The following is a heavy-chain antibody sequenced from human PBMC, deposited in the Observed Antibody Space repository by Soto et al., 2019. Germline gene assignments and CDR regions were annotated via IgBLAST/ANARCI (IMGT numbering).Heavy chain of an antibody. CDR1: GFTFSSYW. Sequence: PGGSLRLSCAASGFTFSSYWMHWVRQAPGKGLVWVSRINSGGSSTSYADSVKGRFTISRDNAKNTLYLQMSSLRAEDTAVYYCGSEVRTNSDWFDPWGQGTLVTVSS. D-gene: IGHD1-7*01. CDR3: GSEVRTNSDWFDP. J-gene: IGHJ5*02. CDR2: INSGGSST. V-gene: IGHV3-74*01.